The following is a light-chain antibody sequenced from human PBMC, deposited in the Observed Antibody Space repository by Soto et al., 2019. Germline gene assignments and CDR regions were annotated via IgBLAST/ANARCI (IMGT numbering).Light chain of an antibody. CDR3: SSYTDSSNYV. Sequence: QSVLTQPASVSGSPGQSITISCTGTSSDVGGYNYVSWYQQHPGKAPKLIIYEVSNRPSGVSNRFSGSKSGNTAPLTVSGLQAEDEADYYCSSYTDSSNYVFGTGTKLTVL. V-gene: IGLV2-14*01. CDR1: SSDVGGYNY. CDR2: EVS. J-gene: IGLJ1*01.